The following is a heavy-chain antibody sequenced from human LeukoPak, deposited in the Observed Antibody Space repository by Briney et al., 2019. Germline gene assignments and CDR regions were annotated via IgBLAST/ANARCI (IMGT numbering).Heavy chain of an antibody. CDR2: INSAGGST. D-gene: IGHD2-21*02. CDR3: AKGVTRFDY. V-gene: IGHV3-23*01. J-gene: IGHJ4*02. CDR1: EFTFSNYA. Sequence: GGSLRLSCAASEFTFSNYAMTWVRQAPGKGLEWVSDINSAGGSTNYADSVKGRFIISRDNSKNALYLQMNSLRPEDTAVYYCAKGVTRFDYWGQGTLVTVSS.